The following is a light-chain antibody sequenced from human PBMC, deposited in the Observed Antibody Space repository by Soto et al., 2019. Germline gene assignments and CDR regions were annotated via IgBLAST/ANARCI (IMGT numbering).Light chain of an antibody. CDR3: QLWDSDSDPLVL. CDR2: YDS. J-gene: IGLJ2*01. V-gene: IGLV3-21*04. Sequence: SYELTQPPSVSVAPGETAVISCGGHNIGSKAVHWYRQKPGQAPVVVIYYDSDRPSGIPERFSGSNSGNTATLTITRVEPGDEADYFCQLWDSDSDPLVLFGGGTKVTVL. CDR1: NIGSKA.